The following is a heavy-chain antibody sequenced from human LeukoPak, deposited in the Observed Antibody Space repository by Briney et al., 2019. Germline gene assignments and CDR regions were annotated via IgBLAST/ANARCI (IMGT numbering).Heavy chain of an antibody. V-gene: IGHV3-7*03. D-gene: IGHD3-3*01. Sequence: GGSLRLSCAASGLTFSDYWMSWVRQAPGKELEWVAKIKPDGSEKYYVDSVKGRFTISRDNAKNSLYLQMNSLRAEDMALYYCAKAAGRFLEWWFDYWGQGTLVTVSS. CDR3: AKAAGRFLEWWFDY. J-gene: IGHJ4*02. CDR1: GLTFSDYW. CDR2: IKPDGSEK.